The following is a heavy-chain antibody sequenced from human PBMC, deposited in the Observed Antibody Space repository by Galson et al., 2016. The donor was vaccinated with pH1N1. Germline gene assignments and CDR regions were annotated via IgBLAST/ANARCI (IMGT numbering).Heavy chain of an antibody. D-gene: IGHD6-13*01. V-gene: IGHV1-24*01. J-gene: IGHJ2*01. CDR3: AKLSSTSGWYNGWYFDL. Sequence: SVKVSCKVSGNTLTDLSIHWVRRAPGKGLEWMAGFYPEDGETLYTQRLPQRFQGRLAVTEDTSTDTAYLELSSLRPEDTAIYYCAKLSSTSGWYNGWYFDLWGLGTLVTVSS. CDR1: GNTLTDLS. CDR2: FYPEDGET.